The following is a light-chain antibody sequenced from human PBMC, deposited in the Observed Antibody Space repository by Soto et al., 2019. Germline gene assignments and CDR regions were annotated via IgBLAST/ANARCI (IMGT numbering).Light chain of an antibody. J-gene: IGLJ3*02. CDR1: SSNIGSNF. CDR2: SGN. CDR3: AAWDDSLRGWV. V-gene: IGLV1-47*02. Sequence: QSVLTQPPSASGTPGQRVTISCSGASSNIGSNFVYWYQQFPGTAPKLLIYSGNQRPAGVPDRFSGSKSATSASLAISWRRSEDEADYYCAAWDDSLRGWVFGGGTKLTVL.